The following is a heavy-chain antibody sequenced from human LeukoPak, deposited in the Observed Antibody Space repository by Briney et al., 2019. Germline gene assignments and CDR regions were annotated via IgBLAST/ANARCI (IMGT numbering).Heavy chain of an antibody. V-gene: IGHV4-39*07. CDR3: ARITMARGVPGFDY. D-gene: IGHD3-10*01. J-gene: IGHJ4*02. CDR1: GGSISSSRYY. Sequence: SETLSLTCTVSGGSISSSRYYWGWVRQTPGKGLEWIASLSDSGSRYYNPSLRPRLIISVDTSKNQFSLKLSSVTAADTAVYYCARITMARGVPGFDYWGQGTLVTVSS. CDR2: LSDSGSR.